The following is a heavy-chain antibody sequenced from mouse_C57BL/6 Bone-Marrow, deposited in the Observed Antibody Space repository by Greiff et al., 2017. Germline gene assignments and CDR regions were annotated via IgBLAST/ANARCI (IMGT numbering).Heavy chain of an antibody. CDR3: ARKAYWYFDV. D-gene: IGHD3-2*02. J-gene: IGHJ1*03. CDR1: GYTFTDYY. Sequence: QVQLQQSGAELVKPGASVKISCKASGYTFTDYYINWVKQRPGQGLEWIGKIGPGSGNTYYNEKFKGKATLTADKSSSTAYMELRSLTSEDSAVYFCARKAYWYFDVWGTGTTVTVSS. CDR2: IGPGSGNT. V-gene: IGHV1-77*01.